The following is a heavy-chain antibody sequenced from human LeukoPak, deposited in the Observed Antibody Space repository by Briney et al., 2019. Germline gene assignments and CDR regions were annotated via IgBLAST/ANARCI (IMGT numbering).Heavy chain of an antibody. D-gene: IGHD1-26*01. J-gene: IGHJ4*02. V-gene: IGHV5-51*01. Sequence: NLGESLKISCKCSGYSFTSYWIGWVRQMPGKGLEWMGIIYPGDSDTRYSPSFQGQVTISADKSLSTAYLQWSSLKASDTAMYYCARGSGSYHTAYMNWGQGSPVTVSS. CDR1: GYSFTSYW. CDR3: ARGSGSYHTAYMN. CDR2: IYPGDSDT.